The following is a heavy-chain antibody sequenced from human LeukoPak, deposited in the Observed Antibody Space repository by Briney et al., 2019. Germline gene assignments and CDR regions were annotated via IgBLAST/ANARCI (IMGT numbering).Heavy chain of an antibody. CDR3: AKDRYGSGNNWLDP. D-gene: IGHD3-10*01. Sequence: GRSLRLSCRASGFSFKSYAMHWVRQAPGKGLEWLAFILHDGSKTYHADSINGRFTISRDNSNNTLFLQMSSLTTEDTGVCYCAKDRYGSGNNWLDPWGQGTLVTVSS. CDR2: ILHDGSKT. CDR1: GFSFKSYA. J-gene: IGHJ5*02. V-gene: IGHV3-30*18.